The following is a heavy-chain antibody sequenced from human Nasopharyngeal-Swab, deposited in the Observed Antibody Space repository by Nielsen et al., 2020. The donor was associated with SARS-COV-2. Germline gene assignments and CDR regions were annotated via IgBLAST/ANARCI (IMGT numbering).Heavy chain of an antibody. J-gene: IGHJ2*01. D-gene: IGHD3-10*01. Sequence: WVRQAPGQRLEWMGWINAGNGNTRYSQKFQGRVTITMDTSASAAYMELSSLRSEDTAVFYCVRGGVVRGVITFNWYFDLWGFCTLFTFSS. CDR3: VRGGVVRGVITFNWYFDL. CDR2: INAGNGNT. V-gene: IGHV1-3*01.